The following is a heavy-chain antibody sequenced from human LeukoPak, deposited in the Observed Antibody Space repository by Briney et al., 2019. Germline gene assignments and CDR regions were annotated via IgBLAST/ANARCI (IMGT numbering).Heavy chain of an antibody. CDR2: INPNSGGT. CDR3: ARTKYSSSWYDKGLGY. D-gene: IGHD6-13*01. V-gene: IGHV1-2*06. CDR1: GYTFTGYY. Sequence: GASVKVSCXASGYTFTGYYMHWVRQAPGQGLEWMGRINPNSGGTNYAQKFQGRVTMTRDTSISTAYMELSRLRSDDTAVYYCARTKYSSSWYDKGLGYWGQGTLVTVSS. J-gene: IGHJ4*02.